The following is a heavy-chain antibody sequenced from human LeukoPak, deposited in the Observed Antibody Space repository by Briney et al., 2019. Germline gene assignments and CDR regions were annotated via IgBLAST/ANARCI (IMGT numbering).Heavy chain of an antibody. Sequence: GASVKVSCKASGYTFTSYGISWVRQAPGQGLEWMGWISAYNGNTNYAQKLQGRVAMTTDTSTSTAYMELRSLRSDDTAVYYCARGAGTYYDILTGPVQFDYWGQGTLVTVSS. CDR2: ISAYNGNT. CDR1: GYTFTSYG. J-gene: IGHJ4*02. V-gene: IGHV1-18*01. D-gene: IGHD3-9*01. CDR3: ARGAGTYYDILTGPVQFDY.